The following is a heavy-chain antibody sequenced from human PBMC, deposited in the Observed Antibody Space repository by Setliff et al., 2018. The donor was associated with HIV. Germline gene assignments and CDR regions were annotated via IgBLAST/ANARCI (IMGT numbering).Heavy chain of an antibody. J-gene: IGHJ4*02. CDR3: AKDQGHTAMAYVDN. D-gene: IGHD5-18*01. Sequence: AGGSLRLSCAASGFSFSSYGMHWVRQAPGKGLEWVAVISYDGSEKYYADSVKGRFTISRDNSKNTLYLQMNSLGADDTAMYYCAKDQGHTAMAYVDNWGQGTLVTVSS. CDR1: GFSFSSYG. CDR2: ISYDGSEK. V-gene: IGHV3-30*18.